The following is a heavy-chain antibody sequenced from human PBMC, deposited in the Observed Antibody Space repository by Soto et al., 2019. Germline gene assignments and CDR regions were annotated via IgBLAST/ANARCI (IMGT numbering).Heavy chain of an antibody. V-gene: IGHV3-23*01. D-gene: IGHD3-9*01. Sequence: PGGSLRLSCAASGFTFDNYDMNWVRQAPGKGLEWVSTISGSSDSTYYADSVKGRFTISRDNSKNTLFLQMNSLRAEDTAMYYCAKRETDYRGWLHFDFWGQGTPVTVSS. J-gene: IGHJ4*02. CDR2: ISGSSDST. CDR3: AKRETDYRGWLHFDF. CDR1: GFTFDNYD.